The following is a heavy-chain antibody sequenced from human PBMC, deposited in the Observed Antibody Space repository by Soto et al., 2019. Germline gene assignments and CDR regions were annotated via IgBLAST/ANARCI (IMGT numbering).Heavy chain of an antibody. CDR1: GGSISSSSYY. CDR3: ARQTRCSSTSCSYNWFDP. J-gene: IGHJ5*02. CDR2: IYYSGST. Sequence: QLQLQESGPGLVKPSETLSLTCTVSGGSISSSSYYWGWIRQPPGKGLEWIGSIYYSGSTYYNPSLKSRVTISVDTSKNQFSLKLSSVTAADTAVYYCARQTRCSSTSCSYNWFDPWGQGNLVTVSS. D-gene: IGHD2-2*01. V-gene: IGHV4-39*01.